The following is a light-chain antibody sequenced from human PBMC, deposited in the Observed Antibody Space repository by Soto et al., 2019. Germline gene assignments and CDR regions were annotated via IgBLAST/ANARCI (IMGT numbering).Light chain of an antibody. Sequence: EIVMTQSPATLSVSPGERATLSCRASQSVGSNLAWYQQKAGQAPRLLIYGASTRATGIPARFSGSGSGTEFTLTISSLQSEDFAVYYCQQYDSWPLTFGGGTKVEIK. CDR2: GAS. CDR1: QSVGSN. J-gene: IGKJ4*01. V-gene: IGKV3-15*01. CDR3: QQYDSWPLT.